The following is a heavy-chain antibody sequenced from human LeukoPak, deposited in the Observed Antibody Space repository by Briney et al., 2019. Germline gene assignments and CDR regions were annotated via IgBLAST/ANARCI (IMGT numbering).Heavy chain of an antibody. Sequence: PGGSLRLSCAASGFTFSSYAMHWVRQAPGKGLEWVAVISYDGSNKYYADSVKGRFTISRDNSKNTLYLQMNSLRAEDTAVYYRAKDSMVRGVIIDFDYWGQGTLVTVSS. D-gene: IGHD3-10*01. CDR2: ISYDGSNK. V-gene: IGHV3-30-3*01. CDR1: GFTFSSYA. CDR3: AKDSMVRGVIIDFDY. J-gene: IGHJ4*02.